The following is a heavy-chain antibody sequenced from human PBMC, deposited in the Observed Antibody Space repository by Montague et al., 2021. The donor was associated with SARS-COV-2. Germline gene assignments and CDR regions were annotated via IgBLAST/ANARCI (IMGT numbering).Heavy chain of an antibody. V-gene: IGHV4-59*02. D-gene: IGHD4-11*01. CDR3: AREYRLQYLEGTETRYDYDDMDS. CDR2: NSDRGRS. J-gene: IGHJ6*02. CDR1: GGSVGGYF. Sequence: SETLSLTCTVSGGSVGGYFWSWIRQPPGKGLERICFNSDRGRSNYTPSLRSRVAISIDTANNRLSLNLGSVTAAATAVYYCAREYRLQYLEGTETRYDYDDMDSWGQGTTVTVSS.